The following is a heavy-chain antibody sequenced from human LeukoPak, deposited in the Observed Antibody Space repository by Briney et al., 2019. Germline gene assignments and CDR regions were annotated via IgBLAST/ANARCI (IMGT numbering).Heavy chain of an antibody. CDR2: ISASGSAT. CDR1: GFIFSNYG. CDR3: ARDVYSYYYYGMDV. D-gene: IGHD5-18*01. Sequence: GGSLRLSCAASGFIFSNYGMNWVRQAPGKGLEWVAAISASGSATSYADSVRGRFTISRDNSKSTTYLQMNSLRAEDTAVFYCARDVYSYYYYGMDVWGQGTTVTVSS. J-gene: IGHJ6*02. V-gene: IGHV3-23*01.